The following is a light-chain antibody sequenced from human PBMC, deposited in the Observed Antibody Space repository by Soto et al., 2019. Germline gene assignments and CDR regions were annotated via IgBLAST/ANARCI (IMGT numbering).Light chain of an antibody. CDR2: KAS. CDR3: QQYHRSSIT. Sequence: AIPMAPSPTSPSPSTGDRVTITCRASQGISSYLAWYQQKPGKAPKLLIYKASTLKSGVPSRFSGSGSGTEFTLTISSLQPDDFATYYCQQYHRSSITFGQGTRLEIK. J-gene: IGKJ5*01. CDR1: QGISSY. V-gene: IGKV1-8*01.